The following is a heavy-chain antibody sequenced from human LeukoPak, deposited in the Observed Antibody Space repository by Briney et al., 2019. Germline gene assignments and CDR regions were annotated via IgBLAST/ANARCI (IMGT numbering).Heavy chain of an antibody. J-gene: IGHJ1*01. V-gene: IGHV3-74*01. CDR2: ISFDGSDA. Sequence: GGSLRLSCAASGFTFSGFWMHWVRQAPGKGLVWVSCISFDGSDATYADSVKGRFTISRDNAKNTLHLQMDSLRAEDTAVYYCARDYGLIHHWGQGTLVTVSS. D-gene: IGHD3-16*01. CDR3: ARDYGLIHH. CDR1: GFTFSGFW.